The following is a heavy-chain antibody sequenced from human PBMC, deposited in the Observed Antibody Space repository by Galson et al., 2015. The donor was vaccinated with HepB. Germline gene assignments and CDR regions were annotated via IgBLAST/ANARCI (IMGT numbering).Heavy chain of an antibody. CDR3: AKQKGTRIPFDY. D-gene: IGHD1-1*01. J-gene: IGHJ4*02. CDR1: GGSISSSSYY. CDR2: IYYSGST. V-gene: IGHV4-39*07. Sequence: QVQLQESGPGLVKPSETLSLTCTVSGGSISSSSYYWGWIRQPPGKGLEWIGSIYYSGSTYYNPSLKSRVTISVDTSKNQFSLKLSSVTAADTAVYYCAKQKGTRIPFDYWGQGTLVTVSS.